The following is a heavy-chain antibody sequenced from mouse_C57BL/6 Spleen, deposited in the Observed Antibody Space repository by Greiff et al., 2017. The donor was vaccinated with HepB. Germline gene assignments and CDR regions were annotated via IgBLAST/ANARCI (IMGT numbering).Heavy chain of an antibody. J-gene: IGHJ2*01. D-gene: IGHD2-2*01. CDR1: GYSIASGYY. Sequence: EVKLVESGPGLVKPSQSLSLTCSVTGYSIASGYYWNWIRQFPGNKLEWMGYISYDGSNNYNPSLKNRISITRDTSKNQFFLKLNSVTTEDTATYYCASLSTMVTTGYFDYWGQGTTLTVSS. V-gene: IGHV3-6*01. CDR3: ASLSTMVTTGYFDY. CDR2: ISYDGSN.